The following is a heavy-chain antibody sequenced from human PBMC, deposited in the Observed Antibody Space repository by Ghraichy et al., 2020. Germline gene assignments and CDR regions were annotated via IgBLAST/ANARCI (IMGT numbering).Heavy chain of an antibody. CDR1: GFTFSSYG. D-gene: IGHD3-22*01. V-gene: IGHV3-30*18. CDR3: AKDIDVDSSGYSPVGGMDV. Sequence: GGSLRLSCAASGFTFSSYGMHWVRQAPGKGLEWVAVISYDGSNKYYADSVKGRFTISRDNSKNTLYLQMNSLRAEDTAVYYCAKDIDVDSSGYSPVGGMDVWGQGTTVTVSS. J-gene: IGHJ6*02. CDR2: ISYDGSNK.